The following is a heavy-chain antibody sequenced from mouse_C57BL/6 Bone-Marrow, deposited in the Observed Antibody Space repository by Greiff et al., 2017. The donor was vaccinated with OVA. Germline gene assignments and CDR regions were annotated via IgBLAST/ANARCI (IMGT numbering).Heavy chain of an antibody. D-gene: IGHD2-1*01. CDR3: TRGYGNDYAMDN. J-gene: IGHJ4*01. CDR2: IDPETGGT. V-gene: IGHV1-15*01. CDR1: GYTFTGYG. Sequence: VQLQQPGAELVRPGASVTLSCKASGYTFTGYGMHWVKQTPVHGLEWIGAIDPETGGTAYNQKFKGKAILTADKPSSTAYMELRSLTSEDSAVYYCTRGYGNDYAMDNWGQGTALTVSS.